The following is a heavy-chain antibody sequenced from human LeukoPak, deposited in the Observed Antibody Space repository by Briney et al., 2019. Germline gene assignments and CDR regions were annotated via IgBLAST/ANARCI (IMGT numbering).Heavy chain of an antibody. CDR1: GFTFSDYH. CDR2: ITSSGTIK. Sequence: PGGSLRLSCAASGFTFSDYHMSWIRQAPGKGLEWVSYITSSGTIKYYADSVRGRFTISRDNAKNSLYLQMNSLRAEDTAVYYCARDRGRAGYSDAFDIWGQGTTVTVSS. CDR3: ARDRGRAGYSDAFDI. J-gene: IGHJ3*02. V-gene: IGHV3-11*01. D-gene: IGHD5-24*01.